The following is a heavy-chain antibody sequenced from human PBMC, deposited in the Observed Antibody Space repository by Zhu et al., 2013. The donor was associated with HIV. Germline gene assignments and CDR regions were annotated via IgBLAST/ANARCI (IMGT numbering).Heavy chain of an antibody. CDR3: ATDIGSVLGNAFDI. CDR1: DYTFTSYG. J-gene: IGHJ3*02. Sequence: QVQLVQSGAEVKKPGASVKVSCKASDYTFTSYGISWVRQAPGQGLEWMGGIIPIFGTPNYAQKFQGRVTITADKSTSTAYMELSSLRSEDTAVYYCATDIGSVLGNAFDIWGQGTMVTVSS. CDR2: IIPIFGTP. D-gene: IGHD1-26*01. V-gene: IGHV1-69*06.